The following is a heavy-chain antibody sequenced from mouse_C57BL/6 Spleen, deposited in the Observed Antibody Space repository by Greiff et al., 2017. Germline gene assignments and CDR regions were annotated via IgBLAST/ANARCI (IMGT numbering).Heavy chain of an antibody. Sequence: VKLVESGPGLVAPSQSLSITCTVSGFSLTSYGVDWVRPPPGKGLEWLGVIWGGGSTNYNSALMSRLSISKDNSKSQVFLKMNMLQADDTAMYYGAKHRNYYGPAMDYWGQGTSVTVSS. V-gene: IGHV2-9*01. D-gene: IGHD1-1*01. J-gene: IGHJ4*01. CDR3: AKHRNYYGPAMDY. CDR2: IWGGGST. CDR1: GFSLTSYG.